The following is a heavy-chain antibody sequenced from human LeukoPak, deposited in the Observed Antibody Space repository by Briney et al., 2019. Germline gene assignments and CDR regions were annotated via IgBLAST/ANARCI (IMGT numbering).Heavy chain of an antibody. V-gene: IGHV1-8*01. CDR2: MNPNRGNT. Sequence: AASLKVSCKASGYTFTSYDINRVRQKTGQGLEWMGCMNPNRGNTGYTQKLQGSVAMTRNTSISTAYMDLRSLRSKSTAVYDCARGTQLMTRGGQGSLVTVSS. J-gene: IGHJ4*01. CDR1: GYTFTSYD. CDR3: ARGTQLMTR.